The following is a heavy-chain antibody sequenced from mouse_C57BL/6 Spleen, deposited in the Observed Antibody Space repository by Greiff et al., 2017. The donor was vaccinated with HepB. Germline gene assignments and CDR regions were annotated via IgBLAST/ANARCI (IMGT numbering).Heavy chain of an antibody. Sequence: QVQLQQPGAELVMPGASVKLSCKASGYTFTSYWMHWVKQRPGQGLEWIGEIDPSDSYTNYNQKFKGKSTLTVDKSSSTAYMQLSSLTSEDSAVYYCARSIITTVVGDYWGQGTTHTVSS. CDR2: IDPSDSYT. CDR1: GYTFTSYW. V-gene: IGHV1-69*01. J-gene: IGHJ2*01. D-gene: IGHD1-1*01. CDR3: ARSIITTVVGDY.